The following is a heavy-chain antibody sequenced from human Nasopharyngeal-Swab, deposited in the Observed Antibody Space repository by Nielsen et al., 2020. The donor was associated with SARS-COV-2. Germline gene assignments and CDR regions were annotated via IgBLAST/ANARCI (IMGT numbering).Heavy chain of an antibody. V-gene: IGHV5-51*01. CDR2: IYPGDSDT. CDR3: ARPVVPAATFPYD. J-gene: IGHJ4*02. Sequence: VRQMPGKGLEWMGIIYPGDSDTRYSPSLQGQDTISGDKTNSTAYLQWSSLKASDTAMYYCARPVVPAATFPYDWGQGTLVTVSS. D-gene: IGHD2-2*01.